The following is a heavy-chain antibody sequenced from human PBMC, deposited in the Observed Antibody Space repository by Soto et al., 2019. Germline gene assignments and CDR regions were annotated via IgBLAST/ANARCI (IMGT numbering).Heavy chain of an antibody. D-gene: IGHD3-22*01. CDR1: GYAFTSYA. CDR2: INAGNGNT. J-gene: IGHJ4*02. V-gene: IGHV1-3*01. Sequence: QVQLVQSGAEVKKPGASVKVSCKASGYAFTSYAMHRMRQAAGKRLEWMGRINAGNGNTKYTEKFQGRVTITRDTSASTAYMELSSLRSEDMAVYYWARSSGYYYVDYWGQGTLVTVSS. CDR3: ARSSGYYYVDY.